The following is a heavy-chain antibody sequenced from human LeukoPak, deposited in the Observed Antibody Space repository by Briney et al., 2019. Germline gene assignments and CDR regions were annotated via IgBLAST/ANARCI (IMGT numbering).Heavy chain of an antibody. CDR1: GGSISSYY. J-gene: IGHJ4*02. CDR3: ARDAAYYGGRYFDY. CDR2: IYYSGST. Sequence: SETLSLTCTVSGGSISSYYWSWIRQPPGKGLEWIGYIYYSGSTNYNPSLKSRVTISVDTSKNRFSLKLSSVTAADTAVYYCARDAAYYGGRYFDYWGQGTLVTVSS. V-gene: IGHV4-59*01. D-gene: IGHD4-23*01.